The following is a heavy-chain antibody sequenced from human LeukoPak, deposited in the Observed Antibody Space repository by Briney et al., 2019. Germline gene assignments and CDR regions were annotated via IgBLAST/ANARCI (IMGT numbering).Heavy chain of an antibody. CDR3: AILPGYSSSSVDY. Sequence: ASVKVSCTASGYTFTGYYMHWVRQAPGQGLEWMGWINPNSGGTNYAQKFQGRVTMTRDTSISTAYMELSRLRSDDTAVYYCAILPGYSSSSVDYWGQGTLVTVSS. CDR1: GYTFTGYY. CDR2: INPNSGGT. V-gene: IGHV1-2*02. D-gene: IGHD6-13*01. J-gene: IGHJ4*02.